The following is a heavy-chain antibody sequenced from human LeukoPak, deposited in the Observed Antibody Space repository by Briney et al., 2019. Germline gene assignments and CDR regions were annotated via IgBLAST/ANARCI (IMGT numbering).Heavy chain of an antibody. CDR3: ARGGYSFDY. CDR1: GFSFTKYW. V-gene: IGHV3-7*01. D-gene: IGHD5-12*01. CDR2: LHPDGSER. Sequence: GGSLRLSCVASGFSFTKYWMTWVRQAPGKGLEWVARLHPDGSERNYVGSVEGRFTVFGDNAKSSLFLQMHSLRVEDTAVCYCARGGYSFDYLGQRTLVTVPS. J-gene: IGHJ4*02.